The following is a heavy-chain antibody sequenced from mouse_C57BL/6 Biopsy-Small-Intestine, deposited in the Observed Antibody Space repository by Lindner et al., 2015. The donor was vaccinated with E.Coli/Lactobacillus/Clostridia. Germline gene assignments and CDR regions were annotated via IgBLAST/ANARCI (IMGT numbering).Heavy chain of an antibody. V-gene: IGHV1-9*01. Sequence: VQLQESGAELMKPGASVKLSCKATGYTFTGYWIEWVKQRPGHGLEWIGEILPGSGSTKSNEKFKGKATFTADTSSNTAYMQLSSLTAEDSAIYYCTRRFGVPYVMDYWGQGTSVTVSS. J-gene: IGHJ4*01. CDR1: GYTFTGYW. CDR2: ILPGSGST. D-gene: IGHD3-1*01. CDR3: TRRFGVPYVMDY.